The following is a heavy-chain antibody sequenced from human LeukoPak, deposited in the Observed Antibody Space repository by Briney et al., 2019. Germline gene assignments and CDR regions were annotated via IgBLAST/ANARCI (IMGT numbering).Heavy chain of an antibody. V-gene: IGHV3-23*01. J-gene: IGHJ4*02. CDR1: GFTFRSYA. CDR2: ISGSGT. Sequence: HPGGSLRLSCATSGFTFRSYAMIWVRQAPERGLQWVSGISGSGTYYADFAKGRFTISRDNSKNTLYLQMNSLRAEDTAVYYCAKAGPLYSSSSEDFDYWGQGTLVTVSS. D-gene: IGHD6-6*01. CDR3: AKAGPLYSSSSEDFDY.